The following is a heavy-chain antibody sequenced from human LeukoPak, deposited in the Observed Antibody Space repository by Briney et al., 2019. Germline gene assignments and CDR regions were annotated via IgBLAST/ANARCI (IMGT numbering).Heavy chain of an antibody. J-gene: IGHJ4*02. CDR1: GFTFSSYA. CDR2: ISGSGGST. Sequence: GGSLRLSCAASGFTFSSYAMSWVRQAPGKGLEWVSAISGSGGSTYYADSVKGRFTISRDNSKNTLYLQMNSLRAEDTAVYCAKEAPHTAVLIALPEWNYIDSWGRGILVSVSS. CDR3: KEAPHTAVLIALPEWNYIDS. V-gene: IGHV3-23*01. D-gene: IGHD2-21*01.